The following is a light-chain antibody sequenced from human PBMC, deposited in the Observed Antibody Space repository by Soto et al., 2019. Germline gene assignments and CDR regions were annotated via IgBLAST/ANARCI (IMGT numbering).Light chain of an antibody. CDR2: GAS. J-gene: IGKJ3*01. CDR1: QDIRKY. Sequence: DIQMTQSPSSLSASVGDRVTITCQASQDIRKYLNWYQQKPGRGPKLLIYGASNLETGDPSRFSGSGYGTDFTFTIRSLQPEDIAPYYCQHYDNRPPFTFGPGTKVAIK. V-gene: IGKV1-33*01. CDR3: QHYDNRPPFT.